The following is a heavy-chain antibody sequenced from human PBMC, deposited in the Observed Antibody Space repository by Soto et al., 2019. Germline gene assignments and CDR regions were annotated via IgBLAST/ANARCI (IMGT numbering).Heavy chain of an antibody. D-gene: IGHD6-19*01. CDR3: AKSGDSAGWGIDF. V-gene: IGHV3-48*02. Sequence: EVQLVESGGGLVQPGGSLRLYCVGSGFMFDSFAMNWVRQAPGKGLEWFAYINGGSDSIYYAESVKGRFTISRDNARNSLSLQMNSLSDEDTAVYYCAKSGDSAGWGIDFWGQGTLVTVSS. J-gene: IGHJ4*02. CDR1: GFMFDSFA. CDR2: INGGSDSI.